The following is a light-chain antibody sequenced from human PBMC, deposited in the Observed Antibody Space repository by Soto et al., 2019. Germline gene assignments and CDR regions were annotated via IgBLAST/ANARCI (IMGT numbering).Light chain of an antibody. CDR2: GAS. V-gene: IGKV3-15*01. CDR1: QSVTYN. J-gene: IGKJ1*01. Sequence: EINVKQSPATLSASPGDRVTLSCRASQSVTYNLAWYQQRPGQAPGLLIYGASTRATGIPPRFSGRGSGTEFTLTITSLQPEDFAVYFCQQYNDRLWTFGQGTNVDIK. CDR3: QQYNDRLWT.